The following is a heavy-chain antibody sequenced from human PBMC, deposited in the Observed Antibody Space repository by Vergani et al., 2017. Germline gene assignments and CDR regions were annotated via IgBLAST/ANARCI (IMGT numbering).Heavy chain of an antibody. CDR3: ANSPDRDFWGANYNYYIDV. Sequence: LEESGGGSVKPGGSLRLSCAASGFQFSDHYMSWIRQAPGKGLEWVSHIRPGASTVSYTDSVTGRFTVSRDNDNNSLTLDMTTLRVEDTAVYYCANSPDRDFWGANYNYYIDVWGKGTTATVSS. J-gene: IGHJ6*03. CDR2: IRPGASTV. D-gene: IGHD3-3*01. CDR1: GFQFSDHY. V-gene: IGHV3-11*04.